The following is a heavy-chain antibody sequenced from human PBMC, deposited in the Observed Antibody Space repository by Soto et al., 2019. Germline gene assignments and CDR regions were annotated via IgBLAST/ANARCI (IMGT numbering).Heavy chain of an antibody. CDR2: IYYSGST. CDR3: ATLYDILTGYFIGYFDL. CDR1: GGSISSSSYY. D-gene: IGHD3-9*01. V-gene: IGHV4-39*01. Sequence: PSETLSLTCTVSGGSISSSSYYWGWIRQPPGKGLEWIGSIYYSGSTYYNPSLKSRVTISVDTSKNQFSLKLSSVTAADTAVYYCATLYDILTGYFIGYFDLWGRGTLVTVS. J-gene: IGHJ2*01.